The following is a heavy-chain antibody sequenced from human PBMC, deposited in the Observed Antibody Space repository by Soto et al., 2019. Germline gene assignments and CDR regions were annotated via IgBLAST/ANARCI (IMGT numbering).Heavy chain of an antibody. D-gene: IGHD6-19*01. Sequence: PGESLKISCKGSGYSFTSYWIGWVRQMPGKGLEWMGTIYPGDSDTRYSPSFQGQVTISADKSISTAYLQWSSLKASDTAMYYCARHISLAVAGLDFDYWGQGTLVTVSS. CDR1: GYSFTSYW. CDR3: ARHISLAVAGLDFDY. CDR2: IYPGDSDT. J-gene: IGHJ4*02. V-gene: IGHV5-51*01.